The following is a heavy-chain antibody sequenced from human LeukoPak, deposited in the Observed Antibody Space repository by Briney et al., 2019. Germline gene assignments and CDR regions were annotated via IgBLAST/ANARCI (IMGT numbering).Heavy chain of an antibody. CDR1: GYTFTSYD. D-gene: IGHD6-19*01. J-gene: IGHJ4*02. Sequence: ASVKVSCKTSGYTFTSYDISWVRQAPGQGLEWMGWISGYNGNTNYAQKFQGRVTMTTDTPTSTAYIELRSLRSDDTAVYYCARSSGWLLDYWGQGTLVTVSS. CDR3: ARSSGWLLDY. V-gene: IGHV1-18*01. CDR2: ISGYNGNT.